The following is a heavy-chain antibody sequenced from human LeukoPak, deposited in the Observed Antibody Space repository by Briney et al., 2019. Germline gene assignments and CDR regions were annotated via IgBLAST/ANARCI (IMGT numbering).Heavy chain of an antibody. CDR3: AKSDYDSSGYYPDY. CDR2: ISSSGSTI. V-gene: IGHV3-11*04. Sequence: NPGGSLRLSCAASGFTFSDYYMSWIRQAPGKGLEWVSYISSSGSTIYYADSVKGRFTISRDNAKDSLYLQMNSLRAEDTAVYYCAKSDYDSSGYYPDYWGQGTLVTVSS. D-gene: IGHD3-22*01. J-gene: IGHJ4*02. CDR1: GFTFSDYY.